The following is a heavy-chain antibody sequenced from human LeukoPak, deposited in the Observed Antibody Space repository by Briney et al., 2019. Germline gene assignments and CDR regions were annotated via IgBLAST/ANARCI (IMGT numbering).Heavy chain of an antibody. CDR3: ARDLKTSFSTPGGY. CDR2: IWYDESKT. V-gene: IGHV3-33*01. D-gene: IGHD2-2*01. CDR1: GGSVTSTNW. Sequence: LSLTCDVSGGSVTSTNWWTWVRQAPGKGLEWVALIWYDESKTYYADSVKGRFTISRDNSKNTLYLQMDSLRAEDTAVYYCARDLKTSFSTPGGYWGQGTLVTVSS. J-gene: IGHJ4*02.